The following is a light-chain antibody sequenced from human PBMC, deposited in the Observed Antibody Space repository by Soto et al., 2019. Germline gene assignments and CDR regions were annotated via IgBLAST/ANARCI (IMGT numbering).Light chain of an antibody. CDR1: SSDVGGYNF. V-gene: IGLV2-11*01. Sequence: QSVLTQPRSVSGSPGQSVTLSCTGTSSDVGGYNFVSWYQQHPGKAPKLMIYDVSKRPSGVPDRFSGSKSGNTASLTISGRQAEDEADYYCCSYAGSYTWVFGTGTKLTVL. CDR2: DVS. J-gene: IGLJ1*01. CDR3: CSYAGSYTWV.